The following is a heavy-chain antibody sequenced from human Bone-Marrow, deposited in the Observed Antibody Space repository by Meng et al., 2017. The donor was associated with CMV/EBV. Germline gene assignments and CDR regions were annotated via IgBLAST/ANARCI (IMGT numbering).Heavy chain of an antibody. J-gene: IGHJ1*01. CDR3: ARDFGRGGLEHIVVVPFQH. CDR1: GGSISSYY. D-gene: IGHD2-21*01. CDR2: IYYSGST. Sequence: SETLSLTCTVSGGSISSYYFNWIRQPPGKGLEWIGYIYYSGSTSYNPSLQSRVTISVDTSKNQFSLKLSSVTAADTAVYYCARDFGRGGLEHIVVVPFQHWGQGTLVTVSS. V-gene: IGHV4-59*01.